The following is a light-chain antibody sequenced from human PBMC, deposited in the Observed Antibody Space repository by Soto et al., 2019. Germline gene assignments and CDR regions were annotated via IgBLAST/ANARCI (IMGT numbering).Light chain of an antibody. Sequence: EVVLTQSPCTLSFSACERATLFCRASERVASNYLAWYQQKPGQAPRLLIYGASSRATGIPDRFSGSGSGTDFTLTISRLEPEDFAVFYCQQYGGSPWTFGQGTKVDIK. J-gene: IGKJ1*01. CDR1: ERVASNY. V-gene: IGKV3-20*01. CDR3: QQYGGSPWT. CDR2: GAS.